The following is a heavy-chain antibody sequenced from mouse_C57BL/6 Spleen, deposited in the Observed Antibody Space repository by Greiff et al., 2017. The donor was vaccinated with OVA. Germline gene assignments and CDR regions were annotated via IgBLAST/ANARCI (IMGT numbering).Heavy chain of an antibody. CDR3: ARDRLFDY. J-gene: IGHJ2*01. CDR1: GFTFSSYA. CDR2: ISDGGSYT. V-gene: IGHV5-4*01. Sequence: EVKLVESGGGLVKPGGSLKLSCAASGFTFSSYAMSWVRQTPEKRLEWVATISDGGSYTYYPDNVKGRFTISRDNAKNNRYLQMSHLKSEDTAMYYCARDRLFDYWGQGTTLTVSS.